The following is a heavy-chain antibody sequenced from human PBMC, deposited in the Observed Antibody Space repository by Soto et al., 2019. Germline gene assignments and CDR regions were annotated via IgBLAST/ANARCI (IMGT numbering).Heavy chain of an antibody. CDR3: AKARAQYYDFWSGYPVDY. D-gene: IGHD3-3*01. Sequence: GGSLRLSCAASGFTFSTYAMNWVRQPPGKGLEWVSAISGSGDTTYYADSVKGRFTVSRDNSKNTLYLQMNSLRAEDTAVYYFAKARAQYYDFWSGYPVDYWGQGTLVTVSS. J-gene: IGHJ4*02. CDR2: ISGSGDTT. CDR1: GFTFSTYA. V-gene: IGHV3-23*01.